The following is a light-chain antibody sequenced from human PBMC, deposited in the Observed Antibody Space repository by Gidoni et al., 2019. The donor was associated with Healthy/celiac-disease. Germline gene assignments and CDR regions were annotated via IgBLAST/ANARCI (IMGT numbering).Light chain of an antibody. CDR2: WAS. J-gene: IGKJ1*01. Sequence: DIVMTQSPDSLAVSLGARATINCKSSQSVLYSSNNKNYLAWYQQKPGQPPKLLIYWASTRESGVPDRFSGSGSGTDFTLTISSLQAEDVAVYYCQQYYSTPPAFGQXTKVEIK. CDR3: QQYYSTPPA. V-gene: IGKV4-1*01. CDR1: QSVLYSSNNKNY.